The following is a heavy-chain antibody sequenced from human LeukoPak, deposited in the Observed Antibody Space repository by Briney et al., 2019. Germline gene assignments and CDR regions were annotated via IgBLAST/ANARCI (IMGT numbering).Heavy chain of an antibody. CDR3: ARADESLVYGMDV. CDR1: GGSINSSSYY. J-gene: IGHJ6*02. CDR2: IYYSGST. Sequence: SETLSLTCTVSGGSINSSSYYWGWIRQPPGKGLEWIGSIYYSGSTYYNPSLKSRVTISVDTSKNQFSLKLKSVTAADTAIYYCARADESLVYGMDVWGQGTTVIVSS. V-gene: IGHV4-39*07.